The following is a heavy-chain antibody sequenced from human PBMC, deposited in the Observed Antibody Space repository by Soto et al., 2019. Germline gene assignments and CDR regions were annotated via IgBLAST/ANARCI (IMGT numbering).Heavy chain of an antibody. CDR3: ATNYGSGSTHFDY. D-gene: IGHD3-10*01. J-gene: IGHJ4*02. V-gene: IGHV1-69*02. CDR1: EGTFNSYT. Sequence: QVQLVQSGAEVKKPGSSVKVSCTASEGTFNSYTISWVRQAPGQGLEWMGRVIPILGMANFAQKFQGRVMITEDKSTSTAYMVRSSLRSDDPAVYYCATNYGSGSTHFDYWGQGTLVTVSS. CDR2: VIPILGMA.